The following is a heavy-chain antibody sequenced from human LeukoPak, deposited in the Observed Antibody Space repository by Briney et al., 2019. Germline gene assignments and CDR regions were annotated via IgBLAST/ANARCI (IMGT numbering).Heavy chain of an antibody. J-gene: IGHJ4*02. D-gene: IGHD6-13*01. CDR1: GGSFSGYY. V-gene: IGHV4-34*01. Sequence: SETLSLTCAVYGGSFSGYYWSWIRQPPGKGLEWIGEINHSGSTNYNPSLKSRVTISVDTSKNQFSLKLSSVTAADTAVYYCAREGGSNTWYEDWGQGILVTVSS. CDR3: AREGGSNTWYED. CDR2: INHSGST.